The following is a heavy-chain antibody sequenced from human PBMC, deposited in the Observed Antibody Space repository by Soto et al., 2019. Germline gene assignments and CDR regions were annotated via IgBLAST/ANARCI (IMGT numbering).Heavy chain of an antibody. CDR3: ARGQEGVVATH. D-gene: IGHD5-12*01. CDR2: IKDGGLT. V-gene: IGHV4-34*01. Sequence: QVQLQQWGAGLLKPSETLSLTCVVYGGSLSGYYWSWIRQPPGKGLEWIGEIKDGGLTNYSPSLKSRATISADTPKNQFSLKLHSVTAADRAVYYCARGQEGVVATHWDQGTLVTVSP. CDR1: GGSLSGYY. J-gene: IGHJ4*02.